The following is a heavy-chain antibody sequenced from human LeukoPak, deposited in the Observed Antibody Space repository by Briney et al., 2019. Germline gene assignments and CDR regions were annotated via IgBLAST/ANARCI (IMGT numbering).Heavy chain of an antibody. Sequence: ASETLSLTCIVSGYSISSGYYWGWIRQPPGKGLEWIGSIYHSGSTNYNPSLKSRVTISVDTSKNQFSLKLSSVTAADTAVYYCASLYGSGSYWGGYYYYYMDVWGKGTTVTISS. D-gene: IGHD3-10*01. CDR3: ASLYGSGSYWGGYYYYYMDV. J-gene: IGHJ6*03. V-gene: IGHV4-38-2*02. CDR2: IYHSGST. CDR1: GYSISSGYY.